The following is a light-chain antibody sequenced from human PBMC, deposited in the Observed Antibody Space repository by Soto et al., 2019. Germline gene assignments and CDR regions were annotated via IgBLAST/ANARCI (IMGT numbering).Light chain of an antibody. V-gene: IGKV1-5*03. CDR2: KAS. Sequence: DIQMPQYPSTLSASVGDRVTITCRASQSISTWLAWYQQKPGKAPKLLIYKASSVESGVPSRFSGSGSGTEFTLTISSLQPDDCATYYCQQYETYCTFGQGTKLEIK. CDR1: QSISTW. J-gene: IGKJ2*02. CDR3: QQYETYCT.